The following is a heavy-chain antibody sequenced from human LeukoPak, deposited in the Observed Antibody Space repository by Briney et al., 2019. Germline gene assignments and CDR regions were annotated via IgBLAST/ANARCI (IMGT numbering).Heavy chain of an antibody. J-gene: IGHJ4*02. D-gene: IGHD2-15*01. CDR2: ISAYNGNT. V-gene: IGHV1-18*04. CDR3: ARRGYCSGGSCCREYDY. Sequence: ASVKVSCKASGYTFTSYGISWVRQAPGQGLEWMGWISAYNGNTNYAQKLQGRVTMTTDTSTSTAYMELRSLRSDDTAVYYCARRGYCSGGSCCREYDYWGQGTLVTVSS. CDR1: GYTFTSYG.